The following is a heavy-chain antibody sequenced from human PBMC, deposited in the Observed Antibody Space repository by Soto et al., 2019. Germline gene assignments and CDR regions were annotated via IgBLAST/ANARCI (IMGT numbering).Heavy chain of an antibody. J-gene: IGHJ5*02. CDR2: IFYLGSS. D-gene: IGHD4-4*01. V-gene: IGHV4-39*01. CDR1: GDSIISSDFY. CDR3: TRHSVAHSKNNWFDP. Sequence: SETLSLTCTVSGDSIISSDFYWGWVRQPPGKGLEWVGSIFYLGSSYYNPSLKSRVTMSVDTSKNQFSLRLRSVIAADTALYFCTRHSVAHSKNNWFDPWGQGIMVTVSS.